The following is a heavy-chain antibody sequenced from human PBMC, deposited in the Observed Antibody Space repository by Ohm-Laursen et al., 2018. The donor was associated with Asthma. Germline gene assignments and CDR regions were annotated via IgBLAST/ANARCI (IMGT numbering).Heavy chain of an antibody. V-gene: IGHV3-30*04. J-gene: IGHJ4*02. CDR1: GFTFSSFA. CDR3: ARGGTMTSTIDY. D-gene: IGHD4-17*01. CDR2: ISYDGSSQ. Sequence: SLRLSCTASGFTFSSFAMHWVRQAPGKGLEWVAVISYDGSSQYYADSVKGRFTISRDNSKNTLYLQMNSLRVEDTAVYYCARGGTMTSTIDYWGQGTLVSVSS.